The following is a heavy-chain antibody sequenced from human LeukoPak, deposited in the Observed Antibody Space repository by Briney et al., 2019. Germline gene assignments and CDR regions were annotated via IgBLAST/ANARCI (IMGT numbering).Heavy chain of an antibody. CDR2: ITSSGTYI. CDR1: GFSFSNYW. J-gene: IGHJ4*02. V-gene: IGHV3-21*01. CDR3: ATGEGGFDY. D-gene: IGHD1-26*01. Sequence: GGSLRLSCAASGFSFSNYWMGWVRQAPGKGLEWVSSITSSGTYIYYADSLKGRFTISRDNAKNSLYLQMNSLRAEDTAMYYCATGEGGFDYWGQGTLVTVSS.